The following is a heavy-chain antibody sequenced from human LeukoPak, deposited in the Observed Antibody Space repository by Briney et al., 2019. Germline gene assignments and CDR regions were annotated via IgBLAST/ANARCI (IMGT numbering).Heavy chain of an antibody. CDR3: ARQYYDILTGDWGYFDY. Sequence: PGGSLRLSCAASAFTFSTYSMNWVRQAPGKGLEWVSSISSSGTYIYYADSLKGRFTISRDNAKNSLHLQMNSLRAEDTAVYYCARQYYDILTGDWGYFDYWGQGTLVTVSS. D-gene: IGHD3-9*01. CDR2: ISSSGTYI. CDR1: AFTFSTYS. J-gene: IGHJ4*02. V-gene: IGHV3-21*01.